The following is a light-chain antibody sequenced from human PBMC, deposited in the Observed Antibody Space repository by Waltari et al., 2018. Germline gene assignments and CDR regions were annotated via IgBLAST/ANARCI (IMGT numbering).Light chain of an antibody. CDR1: SSNIGAGYD. J-gene: IGLJ3*02. CDR3: AAWDDSLNGPV. V-gene: IGLV1-40*01. Sequence: QSVLTQPPSVSGAPGQRVTISCTGSSSNIGAGYDVHWYQQLPGTAPKLLIYTTNNRPSGVPDRFSGSKSGTSASLAISGLQSEDEAEYYCAAWDDSLNGPVFGAGTKLTVL. CDR2: TTN.